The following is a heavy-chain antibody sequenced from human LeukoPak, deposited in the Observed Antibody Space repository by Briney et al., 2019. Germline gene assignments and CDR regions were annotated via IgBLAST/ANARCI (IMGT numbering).Heavy chain of an antibody. CDR1: GFTFSSYW. D-gene: IGHD2-2*01. J-gene: IGHJ6*03. CDR2: IKQDESEK. V-gene: IGHV3-7*01. Sequence: PGGSLRLSCAASGFTFSSYWMSWVRQAPGKGLEWVANIKQDESEKYYVDSVKGRFTISRDNAKHSLYLQMDSLRAEDTAVYYCARLTIVVVPAAMRRHYYYYMDVWGKGTTVTVSS. CDR3: ARLTIVVVPAAMRRHYYYYMDV.